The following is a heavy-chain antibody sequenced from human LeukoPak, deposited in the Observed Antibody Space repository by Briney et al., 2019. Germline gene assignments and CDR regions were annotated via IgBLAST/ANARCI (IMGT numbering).Heavy chain of an antibody. CDR3: ARGYCSSTSCYDFDY. CDR1: GGSFSGYY. Sequence: PSETLSLTCAVYGGSFSGYYWSWIRQPPGKGLEWIGEINHSGSTNYNPSLKSRVTISVDTSKIQFSLKLSSVTAADTAVYYCARGYCSSTSCYDFDYWGQGTLVTVSS. V-gene: IGHV4-34*01. CDR2: INHSGST. D-gene: IGHD2-2*01. J-gene: IGHJ4*02.